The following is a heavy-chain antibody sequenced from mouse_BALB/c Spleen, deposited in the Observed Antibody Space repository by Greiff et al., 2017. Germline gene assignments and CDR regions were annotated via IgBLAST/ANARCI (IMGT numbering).Heavy chain of an antibody. CDR3: ARGTTATSWFAY. V-gene: IGHV1S126*01. D-gene: IGHD1-2*01. J-gene: IGHJ3*01. Sequence: QVQLQQSGPQLVRPGASVKISCKASGYSFTSYWMHWVKQRPGQGLEWIGMIDPSDSETRLNQKFKDKATLTVDKSSSTAYMQLSSPTSEDSAVYYGARGTTATSWFAYWGQGTLVTVSA. CDR2: IDPSDSET. CDR1: GYSFTSYW.